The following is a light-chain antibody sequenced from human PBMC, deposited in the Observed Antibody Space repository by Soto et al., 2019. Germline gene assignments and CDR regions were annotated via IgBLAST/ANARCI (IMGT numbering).Light chain of an antibody. Sequence: IVLTQSPGTLSLSPGERATLSCRASQSVSSNSLAWYQQKPGQAPRLVIYGASTRATGFPDRFTGSGSGTDFTLTISRLDPEDFAVYYCQQYGTSPQTFGQGTKVDIK. CDR2: GAS. J-gene: IGKJ1*01. CDR3: QQYGTSPQT. CDR1: QSVSSNS. V-gene: IGKV3-20*01.